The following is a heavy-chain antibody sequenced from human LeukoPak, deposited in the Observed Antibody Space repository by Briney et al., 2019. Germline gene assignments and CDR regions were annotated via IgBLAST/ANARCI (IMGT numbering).Heavy chain of an antibody. Sequence: SQTLSLTCAISGDIVSSNSADWNWIRQSPSRGLEWLGRTYYRSKWYNDYAVSVKSRIVINPDTSKNQFSLQLSSVAPEDTAVYYCTRDGIRVLDYWGQGILVTVSS. J-gene: IGHJ4*02. CDR2: TYYRSKWYN. CDR3: TRDGIRVLDY. CDR1: GDIVSSNSAD. V-gene: IGHV6-1*01. D-gene: IGHD1-1*01.